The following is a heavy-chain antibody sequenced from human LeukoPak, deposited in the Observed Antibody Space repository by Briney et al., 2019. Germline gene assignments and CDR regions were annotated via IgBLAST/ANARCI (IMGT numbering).Heavy chain of an antibody. V-gene: IGHV3-53*01. CDR2: IYSGGST. Sequence: GGSLGLSCAASGFTVSSNYMSWVRQAPGKGLEWVSVIYSGGSTYYADSVKGRFTISRDNSKNTLYLQMNSLRAEDTAVYYCARLSGDYFDYWGQGTLVTVSS. D-gene: IGHD4-17*01. CDR1: GFTVSSNY. CDR3: ARLSGDYFDY. J-gene: IGHJ4*02.